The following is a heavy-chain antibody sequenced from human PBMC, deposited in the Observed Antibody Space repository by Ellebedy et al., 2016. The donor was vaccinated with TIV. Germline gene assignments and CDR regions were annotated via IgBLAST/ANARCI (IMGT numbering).Heavy chain of an antibody. J-gene: IGHJ1*01. CDR3: ARQYYDGGDGYFQH. Sequence: ASVKVSXXASGGTFSSYAISWVRQAPGQGLEWMGWISAYNGNTNYAQKLQGRVTMTTDTSTSTAYMELRSLRSDDTAVYYCARQYYDGGDGYFQHWGQGTLVTVSS. CDR1: GGTFSSYA. D-gene: IGHD3-22*01. V-gene: IGHV1-18*01. CDR2: ISAYNGNT.